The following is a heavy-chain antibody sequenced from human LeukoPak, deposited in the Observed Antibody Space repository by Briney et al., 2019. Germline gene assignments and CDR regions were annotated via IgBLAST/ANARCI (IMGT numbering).Heavy chain of an antibody. CDR3: AIGDSLGELSSSFEY. D-gene: IGHD3-16*02. CDR2: IYSGGST. J-gene: IGHJ4*01. V-gene: IGHV3-53*05. Sequence: GGSLRLSCAASGFTVSSNYMSWVRQAPGKGLEWVSVIYSGGSTYYADSVKGRFTVSRDNSKNTLYLQMNSPRAEDTAVYYCAIGDSLGELSSSFEYWGQEPWSPSPQ. CDR1: GFTVSSNY.